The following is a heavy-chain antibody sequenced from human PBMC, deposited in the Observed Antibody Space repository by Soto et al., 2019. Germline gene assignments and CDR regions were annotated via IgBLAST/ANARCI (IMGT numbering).Heavy chain of an antibody. CDR1: GYTFTDYF. Sequence: GASVKVSCKACGYTFTDYFIHWVRQAPGQGFEWMGWINPKSRGTTYAQKFQGRVTMTRDTSNSTAYMELRGLRSDDTAIYYCARVTLKAGNWFDPWGQGTLVTVSS. CDR2: INPKSRGT. V-gene: IGHV1-2*02. CDR3: ARVTLKAGNWFDP. J-gene: IGHJ5*02.